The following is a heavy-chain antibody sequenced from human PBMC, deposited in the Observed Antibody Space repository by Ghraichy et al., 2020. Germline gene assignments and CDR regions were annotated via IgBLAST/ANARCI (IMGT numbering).Heavy chain of an antibody. CDR2: IYYSGST. V-gene: IGHV4-39*07. D-gene: IGHD3-3*01. CDR1: GGSISSSSYY. J-gene: IGHJ4*02. Sequence: SQTLSLTCTVSGGSISSSSYYWGWIRQPPGKGLEWIGSIYYSGSTYYNPSLKSRVTISVDTSKNQFSLKLSSVTAADTAVYYCARGDFWSGYYLPLDYWGQGTLVTVSS. CDR3: ARGDFWSGYYLPLDY.